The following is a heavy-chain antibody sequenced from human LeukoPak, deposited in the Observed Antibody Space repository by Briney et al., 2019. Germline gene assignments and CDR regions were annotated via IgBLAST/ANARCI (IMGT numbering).Heavy chain of an antibody. D-gene: IGHD6-13*01. CDR1: GGSISSYY. CDR3: ARQWYSSSWFDS. V-gene: IGHV4-4*09. CDR2: IYTSENT. Sequence: SETLSLTCTVSGGSISSYYWAWIRQPPGKGLEWIGYIYTSENTNYNPSLKSRVTISVDTSKNQFSLKLSSVIAAATAVYYCARQWYSSSWFDSWGQGTLVTVSS. J-gene: IGHJ5*01.